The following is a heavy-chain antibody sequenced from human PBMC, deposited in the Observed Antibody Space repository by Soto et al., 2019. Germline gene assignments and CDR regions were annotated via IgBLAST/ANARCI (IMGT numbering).Heavy chain of an antibody. CDR1: GYTFTGYY. V-gene: IGHV1-2*04. CDR3: ARDRGDTIFGVVLSYGMDV. J-gene: IGHJ6*02. D-gene: IGHD3-3*01. CDR2: INPNSGGT. Sequence: ASVKVSCKASGYTFTGYYMHWVRRAPGQGLEWMGWINPNSGGTNYAQKFQGWVTMTRDTSISTAYMELSRLRSDDTAVYYCARDRGDTIFGVVLSYGMDVWGQGTTVTVSS.